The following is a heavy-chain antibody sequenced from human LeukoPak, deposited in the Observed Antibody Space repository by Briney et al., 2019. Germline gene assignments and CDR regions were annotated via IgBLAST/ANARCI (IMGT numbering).Heavy chain of an antibody. CDR2: IRSKAYGGTT. V-gene: IGHV3-49*04. CDR3: TRDRPGITMIVGNNDY. J-gene: IGHJ4*02. CDR1: GFTVSSNY. Sequence: GGSLRLSCAASGFTVSSNYMNWVRQAPGKGLEWVGFIRSKAYGGTTEYAASVKGRFTISRDDSKSIAYLQMNSLKTEDTAVYYCTRDRPGITMIVGNNDYWGQGTLVTVSS. D-gene: IGHD3-22*01.